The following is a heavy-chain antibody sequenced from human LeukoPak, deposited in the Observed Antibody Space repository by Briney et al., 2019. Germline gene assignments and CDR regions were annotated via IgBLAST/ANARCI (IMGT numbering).Heavy chain of an antibody. Sequence: GGSLRLSCAAAAFTFNTYAMSWVRQAAGKGLEWVAAMSGSGGRTYYADSVKGRFTISRDNSKNTLYLQMNSLRAEDTAVYYCAKWGCSGGSCYPFDYWGQGTLVTVSS. J-gene: IGHJ4*02. V-gene: IGHV3-23*01. CDR3: AKWGCSGGSCYPFDY. D-gene: IGHD2-15*01. CDR1: AFTFNTYA. CDR2: MSGSGGRT.